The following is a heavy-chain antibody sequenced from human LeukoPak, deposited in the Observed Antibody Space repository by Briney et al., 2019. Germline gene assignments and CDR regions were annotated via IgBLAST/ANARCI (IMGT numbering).Heavy chain of an antibody. J-gene: IGHJ4*02. CDR3: ASSSYQDYFDY. Sequence: GGSLRLSCAASGFTFSSYSMNWVRQAPGKGLEWVSYISSSRSTKYYADSVKGRFSISRDNAKKSLYLQMNSLRAEDTAVYYCASSSYQDYFDYWGQGTLVTVSS. D-gene: IGHD2-2*01. CDR2: ISSSRSTK. CDR1: GFTFSSYS. V-gene: IGHV3-48*01.